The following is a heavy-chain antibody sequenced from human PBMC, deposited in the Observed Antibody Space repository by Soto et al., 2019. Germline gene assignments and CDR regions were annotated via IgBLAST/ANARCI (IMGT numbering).Heavy chain of an antibody. CDR3: AKDRPTYYDFWSGPDYYGMDV. D-gene: IGHD3-3*01. V-gene: IGHV3-23*01. CDR2: ISGSGGST. Sequence: ATLSLTCTVSGGSISSGGYYWSWVRQAPGKGLEWVSAISGSGGSTYYADSVKGRLTISRDNSKNTLYLQMNSLRAEDTAVYYCAKDRPTYYDFWSGPDYYGMDVWGQGTTVTLSS. CDR1: GGSISSGGYY. J-gene: IGHJ6*02.